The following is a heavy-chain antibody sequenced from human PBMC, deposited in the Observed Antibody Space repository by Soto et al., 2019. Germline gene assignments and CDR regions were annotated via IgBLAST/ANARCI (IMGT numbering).Heavy chain of an antibody. D-gene: IGHD2-15*01. Sequence: SVKVSFKASGGTFSSYAISWVRQAPGQGLEWMGGIIPIFGTANYAQKFQGRVTIAADESTSTAYMELSSLRSEDTAVYYCARAGHGGNGNWFDPWGQGTLVTVSS. CDR2: IIPIFGTA. CDR3: ARAGHGGNGNWFDP. CDR1: GGTFSSYA. J-gene: IGHJ5*02. V-gene: IGHV1-69*13.